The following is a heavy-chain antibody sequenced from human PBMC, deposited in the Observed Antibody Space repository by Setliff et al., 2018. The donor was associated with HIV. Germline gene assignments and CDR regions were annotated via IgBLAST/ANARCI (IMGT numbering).Heavy chain of an antibody. D-gene: IGHD3-22*01. V-gene: IGHV1-69*13. CDR2: IIPIFGTA. CDR3: ARGGSITMIVVVPWAFDI. Sequence: SVKVSCKASGGTFSSYAISWVRQAPGQGLEWMGGIIPIFGTANYAQKFQGRVTITADESTSTAYMELSSLRSEDTAVYYCARGGSITMIVVVPWAFDIWRQGTMVTVSS. J-gene: IGHJ3*02. CDR1: GGTFSSYA.